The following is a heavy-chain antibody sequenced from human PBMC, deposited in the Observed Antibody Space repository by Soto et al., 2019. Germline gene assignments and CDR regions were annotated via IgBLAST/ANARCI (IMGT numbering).Heavy chain of an antibody. D-gene: IGHD2-15*01. J-gene: IGHJ4*02. CDR2: INSGGGPI. CDR1: GFTFSDYY. CDR3: ERVPHDVDVVAVDY. V-gene: IGHV3-11*01. Sequence: GGSLRLSCAASGFTFSDYYMSWIRQAPGEGLEGVAYINSGGGPIYYADSVKGGFAISRDNAKNSLYLQMNSLRAEDTDGYYCERVPHDVDVVAVDYWGQGTLVTVSS.